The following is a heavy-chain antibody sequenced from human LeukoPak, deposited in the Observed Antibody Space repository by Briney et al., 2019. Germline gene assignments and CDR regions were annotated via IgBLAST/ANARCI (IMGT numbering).Heavy chain of an antibody. CDR1: GGSISSYY. D-gene: IGHD5-24*01. J-gene: IGHJ4*02. CDR3: AGLLQTSYDY. Sequence: SETLSLTCTVSGGSISSYYWSWIRQPPGKGLEWIEYIYTSGSTNYNPSLKSRVTISVDTSKNQFSLKLSSVTAADTAVYYCAGLLQTSYDYWGQGTLVTVSS. CDR2: IYTSGST. V-gene: IGHV4-4*09.